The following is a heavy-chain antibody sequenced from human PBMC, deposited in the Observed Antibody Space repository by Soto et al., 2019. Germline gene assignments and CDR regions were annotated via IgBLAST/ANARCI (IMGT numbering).Heavy chain of an antibody. D-gene: IGHD6-19*01. J-gene: IGHJ5*02. CDR1: GYTFTAQY. CDR3: AKGDSSWVSWFDP. Sequence: ASVKVSCKASGYTFTAQYLHWVRKAPGEGLEWMGWINPTTGAARYAQKFQGRVTMTRDTSMSTAYLEVRSLRPDDTAVYYCAKGDSSWVSWFDPWGQGTLVTVSS. CDR2: INPTTGAA. V-gene: IGHV1-2*02.